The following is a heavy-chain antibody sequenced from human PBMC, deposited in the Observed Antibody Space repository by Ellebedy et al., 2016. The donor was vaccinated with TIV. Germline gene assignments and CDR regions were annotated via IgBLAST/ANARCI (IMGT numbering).Heavy chain of an antibody. Sequence: GGSLRLXXAASGFTFSSYWMSWVRQAPGKGLEWVANIKQDGSEKYYVDSVKGRFTISRDNAKNSLYLQMNSLRAEDTAVYYCARTQTPWGMVRGPYYFDYWGQGTLVTVSS. V-gene: IGHV3-7*01. D-gene: IGHD3-10*01. CDR2: IKQDGSEK. CDR3: ARTQTPWGMVRGPYYFDY. CDR1: GFTFSSYW. J-gene: IGHJ4*02.